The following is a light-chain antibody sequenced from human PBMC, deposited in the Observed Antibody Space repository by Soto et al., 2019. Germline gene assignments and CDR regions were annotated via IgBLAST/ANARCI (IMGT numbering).Light chain of an antibody. Sequence: VQLTQSPSSLSASVGDRVTITCRASQGIRNDLGWYQQKPGKSPKLLIYAASSLQSGVPSRLSGSGSGTEFTLTISSLQPDDFATYYCQQYNDYWTFGQGTKVDIK. CDR2: AAS. V-gene: IGKV1-6*01. J-gene: IGKJ1*01. CDR3: QQYNDYWT. CDR1: QGIRND.